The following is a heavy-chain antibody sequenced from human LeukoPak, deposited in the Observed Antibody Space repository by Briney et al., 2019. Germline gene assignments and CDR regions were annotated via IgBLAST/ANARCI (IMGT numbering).Heavy chain of an antibody. CDR3: ARKTSRSWCFDY. J-gene: IGHJ4*02. V-gene: IGHV4-59*01. Sequence: PSETLSLTCTVSGGSINSYYWSWIRQPPGKGLEWLGYIYNSGSTNYNPSLGSRITISVDTSKNQFSLKLSSVTAADTAVYYCARKTSRSWCFDYWGQGTLVTVSS. CDR1: GGSINSYY. CDR2: IYNSGST. D-gene: IGHD6-13*01.